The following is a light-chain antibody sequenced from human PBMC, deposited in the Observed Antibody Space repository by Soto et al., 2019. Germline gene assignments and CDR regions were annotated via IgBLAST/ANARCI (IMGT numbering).Light chain of an antibody. Sequence: DIQMTQSPSSLSASVGDRVTITCQASQDISNYLNWYQQKPGKAPKLLIYDASNLETGVPSRFSGSGSGTDCTFTISSVQPEDIATYYCQQYDNLPPYTFGQGTKLEIK. V-gene: IGKV1-33*01. CDR3: QQYDNLPPYT. J-gene: IGKJ2*01. CDR2: DAS. CDR1: QDISNY.